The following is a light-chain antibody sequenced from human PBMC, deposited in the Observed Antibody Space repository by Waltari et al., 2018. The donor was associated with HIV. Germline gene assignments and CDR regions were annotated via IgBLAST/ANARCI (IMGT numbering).Light chain of an antibody. J-gene: IGLJ2*01. V-gene: IGLV3-1*01. Sequence: SYELTQPPSVSVSPGQTASITCSGDKLGNKYASWYQQRPGQSPVLVIYQDRKRPSGVPDRFSGSKSGNTASLTISGLQAEDEADYYCCSYGGSYTSVFGGGTQLTVL. CDR1: KLGNKY. CDR2: QDR. CDR3: CSYGGSYTSV.